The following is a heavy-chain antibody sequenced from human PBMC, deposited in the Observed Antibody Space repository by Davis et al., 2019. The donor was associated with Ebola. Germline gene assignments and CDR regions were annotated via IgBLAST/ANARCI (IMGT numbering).Heavy chain of an antibody. CDR1: GFTFDNFA. D-gene: IGHD3-10*01. CDR3: ARVGDYGMDV. Sequence: GESLKISCVASGFTFDNFALNWVRQAPGKGLEWVSYISSSSSTIYYADSVKGRFTISRDNAKNSLYLQMNSLSAEDTAVYYCARVGDYGMDVWGKGTTVTVSS. CDR2: ISSSSSTI. V-gene: IGHV3-48*01. J-gene: IGHJ6*04.